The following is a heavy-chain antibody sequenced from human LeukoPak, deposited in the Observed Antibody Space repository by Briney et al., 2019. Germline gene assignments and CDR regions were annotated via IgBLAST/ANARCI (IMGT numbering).Heavy chain of an antibody. CDR2: ISGDGGST. D-gene: IGHD4-17*01. V-gene: IGHV3-43*02. Sequence: GRSLRLSCAASGFTFDDYAMHWVRQAPGKGLEWVSLISGDGGSTYYADSVKGRFTISRDNSKNSLYLQMNSLRTEDTALYYCAKDLGDYGDHDSVHYYYYYGMDVWGQGTTVTVSS. J-gene: IGHJ6*02. CDR1: GFTFDDYA. CDR3: AKDLGDYGDHDSVHYYYYYGMDV.